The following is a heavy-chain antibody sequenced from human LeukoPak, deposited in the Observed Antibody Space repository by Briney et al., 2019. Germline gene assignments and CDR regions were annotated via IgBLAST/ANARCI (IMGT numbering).Heavy chain of an antibody. V-gene: IGHV3-53*01. Sequence: GGSLRLSCAASGFTVSSNYMSWVRQAPGKGLEWVSVIYSGGSTYYADSVKGRFTISRDNPKNTLYLQMNSLRAEDTAVYYCAPEYSGSYGGSWGQGTLVTVSS. D-gene: IGHD1-26*01. CDR1: GFTVSSNY. CDR2: IYSGGST. CDR3: APEYSGSYGGS. J-gene: IGHJ5*02.